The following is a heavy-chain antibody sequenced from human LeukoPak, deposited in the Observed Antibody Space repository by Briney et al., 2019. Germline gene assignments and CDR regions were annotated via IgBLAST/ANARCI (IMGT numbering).Heavy chain of an antibody. CDR1: GFMFSDYW. Sequence: QAGGSLRLSCAASGFMFSDYWMSWVRQAPGKGLEWVANIKEDGSEKSYVDSVKGRFTISRVNAKNSMYLQMNSLRAEDTAIYYCARLSLWLEYYYYYYMDVWGKGTTVTVSS. J-gene: IGHJ6*03. D-gene: IGHD2-21*01. CDR2: IKEDGSEK. V-gene: IGHV3-7*01. CDR3: ARLSLWLEYYYYYYMDV.